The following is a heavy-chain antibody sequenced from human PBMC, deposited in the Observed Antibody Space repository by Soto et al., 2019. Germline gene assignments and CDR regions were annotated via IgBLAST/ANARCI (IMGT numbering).Heavy chain of an antibody. D-gene: IGHD1-26*01. V-gene: IGHV2-5*02. Sequence: SGPTLVNPTQTLTLTCTFSGFSLSTNGVGVGWIRQPPGKALEWLALIYWDDDKRYNTSLKSRLTISRDTSKSQVVLTMTNVDPVDTGTYFCARALREGLPIYYFDSWGQGTLDTVSS. J-gene: IGHJ4*02. CDR2: IYWDDDK. CDR1: GFSLSTNGVG. CDR3: ARALREGLPIYYFDS.